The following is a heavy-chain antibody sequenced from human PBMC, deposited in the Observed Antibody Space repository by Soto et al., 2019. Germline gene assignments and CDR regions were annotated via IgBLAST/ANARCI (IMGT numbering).Heavy chain of an antibody. V-gene: IGHV3-7*01. J-gene: IGHJ4*02. D-gene: IGHD3-3*01. CDR3: ARVKAGGVVGH. CDR1: GFTFSSYW. Sequence: EVQLVESGGGLVQPGGSLRLSCAASGFTFSSYWMSWVRQAPGKGMEWVANIKQDGSEKYYVDSVKGRFTISRDNAKNTLYQQMNSMRAEDTAVYSCARVKAGGVVGHWGQGTLVTVSS. CDR2: IKQDGSEK.